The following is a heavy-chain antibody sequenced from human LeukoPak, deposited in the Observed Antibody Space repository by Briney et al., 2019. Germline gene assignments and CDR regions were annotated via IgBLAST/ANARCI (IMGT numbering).Heavy chain of an antibody. CDR3: ARQTGPGLFILP. CDR2: IYYSGNT. Sequence: SETLSLTCTVSGVSISSSNSYWGWIRQPPGKGLEWIGSIYYSGNTYYNASLKSQVSISIDTSKNQFSLRLTSVTATDTAVYYCARQTGPGLFILPGGQGTLVTVSS. D-gene: IGHD3/OR15-3a*01. J-gene: IGHJ4*02. CDR1: GVSISSSNSY. V-gene: IGHV4-39*01.